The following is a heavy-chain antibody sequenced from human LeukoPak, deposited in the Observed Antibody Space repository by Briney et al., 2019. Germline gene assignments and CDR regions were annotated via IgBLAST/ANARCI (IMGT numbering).Heavy chain of an antibody. Sequence: SETLSLTCTVSGGSISSYYWSWIRHRPGKGLEWNGHIYYSGSTNYNPSLKSRVTISVDTSKNQFSLKLSSVTAADTAVYYCARGLDYYDSSGYYYGKYFDYWGQGTLVTVSS. J-gene: IGHJ4*02. D-gene: IGHD3-22*01. V-gene: IGHV4-59*01. CDR1: GGSISSYY. CDR2: IYYSGST. CDR3: ARGLDYYDSSGYYYGKYFDY.